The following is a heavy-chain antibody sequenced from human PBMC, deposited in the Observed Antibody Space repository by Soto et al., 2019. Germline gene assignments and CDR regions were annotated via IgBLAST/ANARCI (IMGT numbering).Heavy chain of an antibody. CDR2: IRDKANSYAT. Sequence: EVQLVESGGGLVQPGGSLKLSCAASGFTFSGSAMHWVRQASGKGLEWVGRIRDKANSYATAYTASGKGRFTISRDDSKNTAYLQMNSLKTEDTAVYYFTILYCGGDCDFDSWGQGTLVTVSS. D-gene: IGHD2-21*02. J-gene: IGHJ4*02. V-gene: IGHV3-73*02. CDR3: TILYCGGDCDFDS. CDR1: GFTFSGSA.